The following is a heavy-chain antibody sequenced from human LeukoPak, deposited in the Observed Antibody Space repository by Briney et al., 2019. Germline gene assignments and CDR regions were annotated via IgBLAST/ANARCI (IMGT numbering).Heavy chain of an antibody. D-gene: IGHD3-3*01. CDR1: SYSISRGYY. J-gene: IGHJ4*02. V-gene: IGHV4-38-2*02. CDR3: VREGPIRFLEQIDY. CDR2: IHHTGTT. Sequence: SETLSLTCTVSSYSISRGYYWGWIRQSPGEGLEWIGNIHHTGTTSYNPSLESRVTISLDLSKNQFSLRLSSVTAADTALYYCVREGPIRFLEQIDYWGQGALVTVSS.